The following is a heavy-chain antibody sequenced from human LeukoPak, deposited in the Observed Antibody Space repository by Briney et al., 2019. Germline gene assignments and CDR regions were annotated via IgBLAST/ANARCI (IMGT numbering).Heavy chain of an antibody. V-gene: IGHV3-7*01. CDR2: INQDGSAK. J-gene: IGHJ4*02. CDR3: ARLWGDATIFDL. D-gene: IGHD5-12*01. Sequence: GGSLRLSCAASGFTFSSYWVSWVRQAPGKGLEWVANINQDGSAKHYVDSVKGRFTVSRDNAENSLYLQTNSLRAEDTAVYYCARLWGDATIFDLWGQGTLVTVSS. CDR1: GFTFSSYW.